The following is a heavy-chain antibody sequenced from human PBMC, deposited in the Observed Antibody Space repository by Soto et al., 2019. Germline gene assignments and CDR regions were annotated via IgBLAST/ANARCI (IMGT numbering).Heavy chain of an antibody. V-gene: IGHV4-59*01. CDR2: IYHSGST. CDR3: AREGVSSSWYNYYGMDV. CDR1: GGSISSYY. J-gene: IGHJ6*02. Sequence: SETLSLTCTVSGGSISSYYWSWIRQPPGKGLEWIGYIYHSGSTNYNPSLKSRVTISVDTSKNQFSLKLSSVTAADTAVYYCAREGVSSSWYNYYGMDVWGQGTTVTVSS. D-gene: IGHD6-13*01.